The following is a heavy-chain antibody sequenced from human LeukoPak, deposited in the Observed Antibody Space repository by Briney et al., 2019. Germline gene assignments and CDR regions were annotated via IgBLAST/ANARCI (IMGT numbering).Heavy chain of an antibody. D-gene: IGHD5-12*01. J-gene: IGHJ4*02. CDR1: GFTFSSYA. V-gene: IGHV3-30-3*01. CDR3: ARGSDIVATDGELDY. Sequence: PGRSLRLSCAASGFTFSSYAMHWVRQAPGKGLEWVAAISYDGSNKYYADSVKGRFTISRDNSKNTLYLQMNSLRAEDTAVYYCARGSDIVATDGELDYWGQGTLVTVSS. CDR2: ISYDGSNK.